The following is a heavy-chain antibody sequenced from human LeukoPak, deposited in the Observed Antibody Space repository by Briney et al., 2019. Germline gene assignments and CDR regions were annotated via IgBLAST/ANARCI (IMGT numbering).Heavy chain of an antibody. J-gene: IGHJ4*02. CDR2: IIPILGTA. V-gene: IGHV1-69*11. Sequence: GASVKVSCKASGGTFSSYAISWVRQAPGQGLEWMGRIIPILGTANYAQKFQGRVTITTDESTSTVYMELSSLRSEDTAVYYCARADYSNYVGYFDYWGQGTLVTVSS. CDR3: ARADYSNYVGYFDY. CDR1: GGTFSSYA. D-gene: IGHD4-11*01.